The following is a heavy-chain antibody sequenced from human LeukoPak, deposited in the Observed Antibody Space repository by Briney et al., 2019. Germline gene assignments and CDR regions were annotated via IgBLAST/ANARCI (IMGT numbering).Heavy chain of an antibody. CDR3: VRDRGVRGSYYDY. CDR1: GYTFTGYY. Sequence: ASVKVSCKASGYTFTGYYMHWVRQAPGQGLEWMGRINPNSGGTYYAQKFQGRVTMTRDTSISTAYMELSRLRSDDTAVYYCVRDRGVRGSYYDYWGQGTLVTVSS. CDR2: INPNSGGT. D-gene: IGHD1-26*01. V-gene: IGHV1-2*06. J-gene: IGHJ4*02.